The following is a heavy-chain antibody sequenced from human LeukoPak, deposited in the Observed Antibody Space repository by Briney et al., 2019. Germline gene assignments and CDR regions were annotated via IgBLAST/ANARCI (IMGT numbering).Heavy chain of an antibody. CDR2: IYTSGST. D-gene: IGHD2-15*01. V-gene: IGHV4-61*02. J-gene: IGHJ4*02. CDR1: GGSISSGSYY. Sequence: SETLSLTCTVSGGSISSGSYYWSWIRQPAGKGLEWIGRIYTSGSTNYNPSLKSQVTISVDTSKNQFSLKLSSVTAADTAVYYCARDPGGTADRFDYWGQGTLVTVSS. CDR3: ARDPGGTADRFDY.